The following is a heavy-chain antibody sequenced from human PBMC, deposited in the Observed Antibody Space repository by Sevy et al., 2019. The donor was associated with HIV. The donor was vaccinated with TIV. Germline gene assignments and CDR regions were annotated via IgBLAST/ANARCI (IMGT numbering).Heavy chain of an antibody. Sequence: GGSLRLSCAASGFTFSSYGMHWVRQAPSKGLEWVAVISYDGSNKYYADSVKGRFTISRDNSKNTLYLQMNSLRAEDTAVYYCAKEVPVWFGEYYGMDVWGQGTTVTVSS. CDR1: GFTFSSYG. V-gene: IGHV3-30*18. J-gene: IGHJ6*02. CDR2: ISYDGSNK. CDR3: AKEVPVWFGEYYGMDV. D-gene: IGHD3-10*01.